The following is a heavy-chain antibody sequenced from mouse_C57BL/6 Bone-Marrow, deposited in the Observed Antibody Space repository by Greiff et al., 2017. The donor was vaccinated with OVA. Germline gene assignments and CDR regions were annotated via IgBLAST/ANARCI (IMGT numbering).Heavy chain of an antibody. D-gene: IGHD1-1*01. J-gene: IGHJ2*01. Sequence: LQQPGAELVRPGSSVKLSCKASGYTFTSYWMDWVKQRPGQGLEWIGNIYPSDSETHYNQKFKDKATLTVDKSSSTAYMQLSSLTSEDSAVYYCARGYYGSRDYWGQGTTLTVSS. CDR3: ARGYYGSRDY. CDR2: IYPSDSET. CDR1: GYTFTSYW. V-gene: IGHV1-61*01.